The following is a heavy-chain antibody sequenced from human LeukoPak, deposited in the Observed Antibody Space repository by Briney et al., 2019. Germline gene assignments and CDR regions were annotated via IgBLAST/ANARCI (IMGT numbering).Heavy chain of an antibody. D-gene: IGHD6-19*01. V-gene: IGHV3-21*01. CDR3: TRAPYSSGWYTVDF. Sequence: GGSLRLSCAASGFTFSSYSMNWVRQAPGKGLEWVSSISSSSSYIYYADSVKGRFTISRDNAKNPLYLQMDSLRDEDTAVYYCTRAPYSSGWYTVDFWGQGTLVTVSS. J-gene: IGHJ4*02. CDR1: GFTFSSYS. CDR2: ISSSSSYI.